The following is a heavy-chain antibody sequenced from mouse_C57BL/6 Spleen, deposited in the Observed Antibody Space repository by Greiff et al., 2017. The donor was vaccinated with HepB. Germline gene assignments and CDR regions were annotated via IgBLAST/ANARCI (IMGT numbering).Heavy chain of an antibody. D-gene: IGHD5-1*01. CDR2: ISSGGSYT. CDR1: GFTFSSYG. CDR3: ARQGSNYSDY. V-gene: IGHV5-6*01. Sequence: EVKLMESGGDLVKPGGSLKLSCAASGFTFSSYGMSWVRQTPDKRLEWVATISSGGSYTYYPDSVKGRFTISRDNAKNTLYLQMSSLKSEDTAMYYCARQGSNYSDYWGQGTTLTVSS. J-gene: IGHJ2*01.